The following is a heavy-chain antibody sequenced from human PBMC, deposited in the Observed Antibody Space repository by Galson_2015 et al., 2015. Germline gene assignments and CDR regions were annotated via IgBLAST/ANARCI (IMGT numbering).Heavy chain of an antibody. V-gene: IGHV3-33*01. J-gene: IGHJ6*02. D-gene: IGHD2-2*03. CDR3: ARAPLDIVVVPARDWAVYYYYGMDV. CDR1: GFTFSSYG. CDR2: IWYDGSNK. Sequence: SLRLSCAASGFTFSSYGMHWVRQAPGKGLEWVAVIWYDGSNKYYADSVKGRFTISRDNSKNTLYLQMNSLRAEDTAVYYCARAPLDIVVVPARDWAVYYYYGMDVWGQGTTVTVSS.